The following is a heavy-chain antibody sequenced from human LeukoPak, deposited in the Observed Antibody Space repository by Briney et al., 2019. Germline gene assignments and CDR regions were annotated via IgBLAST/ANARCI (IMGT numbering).Heavy chain of an antibody. Sequence: SETLSLTCTVSGGSISSYYWSWIRQPPGKGLEWIGYIYYSGSTNYNPSLKSRVTISVDTSKNQFSLKLSSVTAADTAVYYCARDRSSGSFDYWGQGTLITVSS. J-gene: IGHJ4*02. D-gene: IGHD3-22*01. V-gene: IGHV4-59*01. CDR1: GGSISSYY. CDR3: ARDRSSGSFDY. CDR2: IYYSGST.